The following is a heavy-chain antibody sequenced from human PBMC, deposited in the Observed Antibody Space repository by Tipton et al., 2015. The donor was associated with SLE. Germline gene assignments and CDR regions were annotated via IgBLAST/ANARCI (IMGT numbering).Heavy chain of an antibody. CDR3: AREHPPSIGGDY. Sequence: LRLSCTVSGGSISSGYYWGWIRQPPGKGLEWIGSIYHSGSTYYNPSHKSRVTISVDTSKNQFSLKLSSVTAADTAVYYCAREHPPSIGGDYWGQGTLVTVSS. CDR2: IYHSGST. J-gene: IGHJ4*02. CDR1: GGSISSGYY. V-gene: IGHV4-38-2*02.